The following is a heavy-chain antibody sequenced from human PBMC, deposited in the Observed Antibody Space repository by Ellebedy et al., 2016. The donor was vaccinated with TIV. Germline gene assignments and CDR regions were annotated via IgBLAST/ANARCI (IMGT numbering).Heavy chain of an antibody. J-gene: IGHJ4*02. CDR3: AKDLSWWSASDY. CDR1: GFNIGSNA. CDR2: IGGDVRT. Sequence: PGGSLRLSCAASGFNIGSNAMSWVRQTPGKGLEWVAGIGGDVRTHYAHFVEGRFTISRDRFQSTLHLEMSRLRVEDTVIYYCAKDLSWWSASDYWGQGALVTVSS. D-gene: IGHD3-16*01. V-gene: IGHV3-23*01.